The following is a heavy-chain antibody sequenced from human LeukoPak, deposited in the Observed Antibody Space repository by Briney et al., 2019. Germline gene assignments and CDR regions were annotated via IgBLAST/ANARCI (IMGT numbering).Heavy chain of an antibody. CDR3: ARRGLVPAFDI. D-gene: IGHD3-10*02. V-gene: IGHV3-74*01. CDR2: VNGDGNIT. Sequence: PGGSLRLSCAASGFTFRSFWMHWVRHAPGKGLVWLSRVNGDGNITTYADSVRGRFTISRDNAKNTLYLQMNSLRAEDTAVYYCARRGLVPAFDIWGQGTMVSVTS. CDR1: GFTFRSFW. J-gene: IGHJ3*02.